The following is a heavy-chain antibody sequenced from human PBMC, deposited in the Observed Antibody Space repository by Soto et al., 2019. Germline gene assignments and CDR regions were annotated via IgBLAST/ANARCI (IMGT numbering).Heavy chain of an antibody. V-gene: IGHV4-34*01. Sequence: QVQLQQWGAGLLKPSETLSLTCAVYGGSFSGYYWSWIRQPPGKGLEWLGEINHSGSTNYNPSLKSRVTISVDTSKNQFSLKLSSVTAADTAVYYCARALTGYYRLDYWGQGTLVTVSS. CDR2: INHSGST. J-gene: IGHJ4*02. CDR1: GGSFSGYY. D-gene: IGHD3-9*01. CDR3: ARALTGYYRLDY.